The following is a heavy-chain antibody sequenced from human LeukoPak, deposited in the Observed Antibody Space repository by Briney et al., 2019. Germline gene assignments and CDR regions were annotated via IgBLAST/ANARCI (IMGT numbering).Heavy chain of an antibody. Sequence: GGSLGLSCAASGFTFSTYWMSWVRQAPGKGLEWVANIKQDGSEKYYLDSVEGRFTISRDNAKNSLYLQMNSLRAEDTAVYFCTREAAAGIDYWGQGTLVTVSS. CDR2: IKQDGSEK. V-gene: IGHV3-7*01. J-gene: IGHJ4*02. CDR3: TREAAAGIDY. CDR1: GFTFSTYW. D-gene: IGHD6-13*01.